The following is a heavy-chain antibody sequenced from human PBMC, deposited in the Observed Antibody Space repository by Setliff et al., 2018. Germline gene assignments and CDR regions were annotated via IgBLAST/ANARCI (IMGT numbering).Heavy chain of an antibody. CDR2: IYYSGSTS. V-gene: IGHV4-31*03. Sequence: SETLSLTCTVSGGSISSGGYYWSWIRQHPGKGLEWIGYIYYSGSTSYYNPSLKSRFTISVDTSKNQFSLKLSSVTAADTAVYYCARGRAGHSGHWGQGTLVTVSS. CDR1: GGSISSGGYY. J-gene: IGHJ4*02. D-gene: IGHD6-19*01. CDR3: ARGRAGHSGH.